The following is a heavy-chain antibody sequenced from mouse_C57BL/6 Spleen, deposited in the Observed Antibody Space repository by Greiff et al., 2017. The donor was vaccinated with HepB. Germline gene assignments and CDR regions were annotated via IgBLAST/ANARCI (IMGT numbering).Heavy chain of an antibody. J-gene: IGHJ2*01. CDR2: IYPGSGNT. Sequence: QVQLKESGAELVRPGASVKLSCKASGYTFTDYYINWVKQRPGQGLEWIARIYPGSGNTYYNEKFKGKATLTAEKSSSTAYMQLSSLTSEDSAVYFCARSTTVRYFDYWGQGTTLTVSS. CDR3: ARSTTVRYFDY. CDR1: GYTFTDYY. D-gene: IGHD1-1*01. V-gene: IGHV1-76*01.